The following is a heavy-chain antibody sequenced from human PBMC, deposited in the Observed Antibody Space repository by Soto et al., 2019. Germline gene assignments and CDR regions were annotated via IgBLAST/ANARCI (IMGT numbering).Heavy chain of an antibody. CDR3: ARHPYREPNLRFWSGYRMAYMDV. Sequence: SETLSLTCTVSGGSISSSSYYWGWIRQPPGKGLEWIGSIYYSGSTYYNPSLKSRVTISVDTSKNQFSLKLSSVTAADTAVYYCARHPYREPNLRFWSGYRMAYMDVWGKGTTVTVSS. CDR1: GGSISSSSYY. D-gene: IGHD3-3*01. V-gene: IGHV4-39*01. CDR2: IYYSGST. J-gene: IGHJ6*03.